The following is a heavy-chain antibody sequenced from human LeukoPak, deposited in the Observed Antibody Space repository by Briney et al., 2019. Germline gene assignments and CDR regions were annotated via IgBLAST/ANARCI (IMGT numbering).Heavy chain of an antibody. Sequence: ASVKVSCKASGYTFTSYGISWVRRAPGQGLEWMGWISAYNGNTNYAQKLQGRVAMTRDTSTSTVYMELSSLRSEDTAVYYCARDRYYGSGRPPQYYYYYMDVWGKGTTVTVSS. CDR2: ISAYNGNT. CDR3: ARDRYYGSGRPPQYYYYYMDV. J-gene: IGHJ6*03. V-gene: IGHV1-18*01. D-gene: IGHD3-10*01. CDR1: GYTFTSYG.